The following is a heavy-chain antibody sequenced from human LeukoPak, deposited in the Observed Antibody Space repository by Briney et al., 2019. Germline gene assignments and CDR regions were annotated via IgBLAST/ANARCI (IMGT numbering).Heavy chain of an antibody. CDR1: GYTLTRYF. Sequence: ASVKVSCKASGYTLTRYFIHWVRQAPGQGLEWMGIINPNSGGTNYAQKFQGRVTMTRDTSISTAYMELSRLRSDDTAVYYCARDLSSSPYGGYWGQGTLVTVSS. D-gene: IGHD6-13*01. V-gene: IGHV1-2*02. J-gene: IGHJ4*02. CDR2: INPNSGGT. CDR3: ARDLSSSPYGGY.